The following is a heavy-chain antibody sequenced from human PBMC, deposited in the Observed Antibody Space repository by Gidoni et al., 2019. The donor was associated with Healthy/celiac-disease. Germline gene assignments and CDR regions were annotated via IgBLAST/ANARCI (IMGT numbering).Heavy chain of an antibody. D-gene: IGHD3-22*01. J-gene: IGHJ4*02. CDR1: GFTISNAW. Sequence: SASGFTISNAWMSWVRQAPGKGLGWVGRIKSKTDGGTTDYAAPVKGRFTISRDDSKNTLYLQMNSLKTEDTAVYYCTTELITMMDYWGRYFDYWGQGTLVTVSS. CDR3: TTELITMMDYWGRYFDY. CDR2: IKSKTDGGTT. V-gene: IGHV3-15*01.